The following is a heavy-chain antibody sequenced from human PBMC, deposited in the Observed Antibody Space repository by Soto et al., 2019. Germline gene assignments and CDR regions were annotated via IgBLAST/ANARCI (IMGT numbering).Heavy chain of an antibody. Sequence: ASVKVSCKASGYTFTSYAMHCVRQSSGQRLEWMGWINAGNGNTKYSQKFQGRVTITRDTSASTAYMELSSLRSEDTAVYYCAREGGYYYYGMDVWGQGTTVTVSS. J-gene: IGHJ6*02. D-gene: IGHD1-26*01. CDR3: AREGGYYYYGMDV. CDR2: INAGNGNT. V-gene: IGHV1-3*01. CDR1: GYTFTSYA.